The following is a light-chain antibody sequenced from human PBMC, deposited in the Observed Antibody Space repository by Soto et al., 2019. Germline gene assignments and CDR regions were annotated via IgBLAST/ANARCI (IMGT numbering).Light chain of an antibody. J-gene: IGLJ2*01. V-gene: IGLV2-14*01. Sequence: QSALTQPASVSGSLGQSITISCTGTSSDVGGYNYVSWCQQHPGKAPKLVIYDVTNRPSGVSYRFSGSKSGDTASLTISGLRAEDEADYYCCSYTGSSVLVFGGGTKLTVL. CDR3: CSYTGSSVLV. CDR2: DVT. CDR1: SSDVGGYNY.